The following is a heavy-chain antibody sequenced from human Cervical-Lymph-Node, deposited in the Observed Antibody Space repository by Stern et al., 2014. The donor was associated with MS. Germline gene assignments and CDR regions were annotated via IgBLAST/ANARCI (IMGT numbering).Heavy chain of an antibody. Sequence: EVQLVQSGVEVKKPGESLKISCKGSGYSFTNYWIGWVRQMPGKGLEWMGNINPGDSDTRYSPSFQGQVTVSADKSTNTAYLQWSSLKTSDTAMYYCARHYSSSSSADYWGQGTLVTVSS. CDR3: ARHYSSSSSADY. CDR2: INPGDSDT. J-gene: IGHJ4*02. CDR1: GYSFTNYW. V-gene: IGHV5-51*01. D-gene: IGHD6-6*01.